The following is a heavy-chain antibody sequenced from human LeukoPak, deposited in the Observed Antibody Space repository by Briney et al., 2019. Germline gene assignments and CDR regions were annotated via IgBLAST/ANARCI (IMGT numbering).Heavy chain of an antibody. V-gene: IGHV4-59*01. Sequence: SETLSLPCTVSGGPMRSYYWMWIRQPPGKGLEWIGSISYNGKTNHNPSLKSRLTISVDTSKNQFSLKLSSVTAAHTAVYYCTRVGPSLHWNPDYWGQGTLVTVSS. J-gene: IGHJ4*02. D-gene: IGHD1-1*01. CDR2: ISYNGKT. CDR1: GGPMRSYY. CDR3: TRVGPSLHWNPDY.